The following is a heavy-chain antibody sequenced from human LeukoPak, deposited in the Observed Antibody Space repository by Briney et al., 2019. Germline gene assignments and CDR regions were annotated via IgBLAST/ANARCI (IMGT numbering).Heavy chain of an antibody. CDR1: GGSISSGSYY. D-gene: IGHD2-2*01. Sequence: SQTLPLTCTVSGGSISSGSYYWSWIRQPAGKGLEWIGRIYYSGSTNYNPSLKSRVTISVDTSKNQFSLKLSSVTAADTAVYYCARTIVVVPAAMVRGAAFDYWGQGTLVTVSS. CDR3: ARTIVVVPAAMVRGAAFDY. V-gene: IGHV4-61*02. CDR2: IYYSGST. J-gene: IGHJ4*02.